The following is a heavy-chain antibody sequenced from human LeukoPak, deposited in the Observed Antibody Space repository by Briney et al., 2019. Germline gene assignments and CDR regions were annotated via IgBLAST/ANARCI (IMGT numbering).Heavy chain of an antibody. CDR2: MNPNSGNT. CDR1: GYTFTSYD. J-gene: IGHJ3*02. V-gene: IGHV1-8*01. D-gene: IGHD3-10*01. CDR3: ARERGGIALVREYAFDI. Sequence: GASVKVPCKASGYTFTSYDINWVRQATGQGLEWMGWMNPNSGNTGYAQKFQGRVTMTRNTSISTAYMELSSLRSEDTAVYYCARERGGIALVREYAFDIWGHGTLVTVSS.